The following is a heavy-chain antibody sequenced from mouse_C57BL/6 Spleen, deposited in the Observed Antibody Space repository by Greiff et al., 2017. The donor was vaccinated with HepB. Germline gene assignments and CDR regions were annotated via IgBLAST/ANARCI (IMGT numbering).Heavy chain of an antibody. CDR3: ARSGYYGSSYEGFAY. Sequence: EVKLMESGPELVKPGASVKIPCKASGYTFTDYNMDWVKQSHGKSLEWIGDINPNNGGTIYNQKFKGKATLTVDKSSSTAYMELRSLTSEDTAVYYCARSGYYGSSYEGFAYWGQGTLVTVSA. J-gene: IGHJ3*01. CDR2: INPNNGGT. CDR1: GYTFTDYN. D-gene: IGHD1-1*01. V-gene: IGHV1-18*01.